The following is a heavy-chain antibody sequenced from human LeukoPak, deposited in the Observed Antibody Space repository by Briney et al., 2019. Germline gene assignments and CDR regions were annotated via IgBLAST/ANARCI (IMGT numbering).Heavy chain of an antibody. Sequence: PGGSLRLSCAASGFTFSSYAMSWVRQAPGKGLEWVSAISSSGGSINYADSVKGRFTTSRDNSKKTLYLQMNSLRAEDTAVYYCAKDPIFSGSYGVFDYWGLGTLVTVSS. CDR3: AKDPIFSGSYGVFDY. D-gene: IGHD1-26*01. CDR1: GFTFSSYA. J-gene: IGHJ4*02. V-gene: IGHV3-23*01. CDR2: ISSSGGSI.